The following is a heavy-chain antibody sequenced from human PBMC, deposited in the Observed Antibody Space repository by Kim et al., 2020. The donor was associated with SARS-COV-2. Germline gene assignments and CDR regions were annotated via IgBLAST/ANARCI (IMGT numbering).Heavy chain of an antibody. V-gene: IGHV4-34*01. CDR3: ARGYSR. D-gene: IGHD6-13*01. Sequence: SGSTNYNSSLKSRVPISVDTSKTQFSLKLSSVIAADTGVYYCARGYSRWGQGTLVTVSS. CDR2: SGST. J-gene: IGHJ4*02.